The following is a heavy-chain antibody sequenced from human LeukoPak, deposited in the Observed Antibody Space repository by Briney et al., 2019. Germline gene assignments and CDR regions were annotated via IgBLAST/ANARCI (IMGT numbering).Heavy chain of an antibody. V-gene: IGHV5-51*01. CDR3: ATSADDY. CDR2: ISPDDSDT. Sequence: GESLKISCKGSGYRFTTYWIGWVCQMPGKGLEWMWIISPDDSDTSYSPSFQGQVTISADKSISTAYLHSSSLKASDTAMYYCATSADDYWGQGTLVTVSS. J-gene: IGHJ4*02. CDR1: GYRFTTYW.